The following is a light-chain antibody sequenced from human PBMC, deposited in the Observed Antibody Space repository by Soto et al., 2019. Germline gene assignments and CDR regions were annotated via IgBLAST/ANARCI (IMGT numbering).Light chain of an antibody. CDR2: GAS. CDR3: QQYNNWPLT. J-gene: IGKJ5*01. CDR1: HTVGSN. V-gene: IGKV3D-15*01. Sequence: VVLTQSPDTLSVSACERSTLSCRASHTVGSNLAWYQQKPGQSPRLLIYGASTRASDTPARFSGSGSVTEFALTISSLQSEDFAVYYCQQYNNWPLTFGQGTRLEIK.